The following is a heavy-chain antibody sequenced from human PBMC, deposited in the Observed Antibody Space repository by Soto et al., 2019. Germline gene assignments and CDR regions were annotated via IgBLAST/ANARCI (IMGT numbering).Heavy chain of an antibody. CDR1: RFTFSNYA. V-gene: IGHV3-30-3*01. Sequence: QVQLVEFGGGVVQPGRSLRLSCAASRFTFSNYAMHWVRQAPGKGLQWVALISFDGSTKYYADSVKGRFTISRDNSKNTLYLQMNSLRAEDTAVYYCARSTGYCSTTRCYGRDFAMDVWGQGTKVPVSS. J-gene: IGHJ6*02. CDR2: ISFDGSTK. D-gene: IGHD2-2*01. CDR3: ARSTGYCSTTRCYGRDFAMDV.